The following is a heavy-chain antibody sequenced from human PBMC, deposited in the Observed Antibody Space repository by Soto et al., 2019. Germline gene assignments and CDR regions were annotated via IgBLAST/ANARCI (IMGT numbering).Heavy chain of an antibody. CDR3: ARQRRDTARGDNYYYYGMDV. V-gene: IGHV4-59*01. CDR1: GGSLSSYY. J-gene: IGHJ6*02. D-gene: IGHD5-18*01. Sequence: PSETLSLTCTVSGGSLSSYYWSWIRQPPGKGLEWIGYIYYSGSTNYNPSLKSRVTISVDTSKNQFSLKLSSLTAADTAVYYCARQRRDTARGDNYYYYGMDVWGQGTTVTVSS. CDR2: IYYSGST.